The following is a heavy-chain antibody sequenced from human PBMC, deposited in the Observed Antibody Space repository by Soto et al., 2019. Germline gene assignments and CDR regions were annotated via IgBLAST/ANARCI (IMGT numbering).Heavy chain of an antibody. Sequence: SETLSLTCTVSGGSISSYYWSWIRQPPGKGLEWIGYIYYSGSTNYNPSLKSRVTISVDTSKNQFSLKLSSVTAADTAVYYCARVPLEAIRGYSYGYGYYYMDVWGKGTTVTVSS. CDR3: ARVPLEAIRGYSYGYGYYYMDV. V-gene: IGHV4-59*01. D-gene: IGHD5-18*01. J-gene: IGHJ6*03. CDR1: GGSISSYY. CDR2: IYYSGST.